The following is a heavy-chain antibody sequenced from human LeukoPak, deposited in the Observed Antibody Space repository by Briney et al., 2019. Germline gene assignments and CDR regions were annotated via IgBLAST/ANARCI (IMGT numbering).Heavy chain of an antibody. CDR1: GYTFIGHY. V-gene: IGHV1-2*02. J-gene: IGHJ4*02. D-gene: IGHD2-2*01. Sequence: AASVKVSCKASGYTFIGHYIHWVRQAPGQGLEWMGWINPNNGGTNYAQKFQGRVTMTRDTSISTAYMELSSLRSDDTAVYYCARDLCGITPCYVTYWGQGALVTVSS. CDR2: INPNNGGT. CDR3: ARDLCGITPCYVTY.